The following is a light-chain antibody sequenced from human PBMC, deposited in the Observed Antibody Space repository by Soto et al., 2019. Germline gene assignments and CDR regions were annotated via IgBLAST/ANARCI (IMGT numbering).Light chain of an antibody. CDR2: RDS. V-gene: IGLV1-47*01. J-gene: IGLJ3*02. CDR3: AAWDDSLRGWV. CDR1: RSSIGSNY. Sequence: QSVLTQTPSASGTPGQRVTISCSESRSSIGSNYIYWYQQLPGTAPKLLIYRDSQRPSGVPDRFSGSKSGTSASLAISGLRSEDEADYYCAAWDDSLRGWVFGGGTKLTVL.